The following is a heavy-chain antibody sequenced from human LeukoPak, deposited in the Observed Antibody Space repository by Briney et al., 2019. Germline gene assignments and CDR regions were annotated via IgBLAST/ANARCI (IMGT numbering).Heavy chain of an antibody. CDR2: ISSSSSYI. CDR1: GFTLSSYS. D-gene: IGHD3-3*01. Sequence: GGSLRLSCAASGFTLSSYSMIWVRQAPGRGLEWVSSISSSSSYIFYAGSVKGRFTISRDNAKNSLYLQMNSLRAEDTALYYCAREKISFGWSGYVHDYLDYWGQGTLVTVSS. V-gene: IGHV3-21*01. CDR3: AREKISFGWSGYVHDYLDY. J-gene: IGHJ4*02.